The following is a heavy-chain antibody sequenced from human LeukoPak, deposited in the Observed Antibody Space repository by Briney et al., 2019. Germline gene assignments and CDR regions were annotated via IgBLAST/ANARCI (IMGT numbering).Heavy chain of an antibody. Sequence: GGSLRLSCAASGFTFSSYAMSWVRQAPGKGLEWVSAISGSGGSTYYADSVKGRFTISRDNSKNTLYLQMNSLRAEDTAVYYCAKDRDYGGRIRLFDYWGQGTLVTVSS. CDR1: GFTFSSYA. CDR3: AKDRDYGGRIRLFDY. D-gene: IGHD4-23*01. V-gene: IGHV3-23*01. J-gene: IGHJ4*02. CDR2: ISGSGGST.